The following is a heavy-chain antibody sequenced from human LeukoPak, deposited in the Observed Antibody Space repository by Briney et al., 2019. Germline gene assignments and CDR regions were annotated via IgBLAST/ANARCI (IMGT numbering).Heavy chain of an antibody. V-gene: IGHV3-30*18. Sequence: GRSVRLSCAASGFTFSGYGMPWVRQAPGKGLEWVAVISYDGSNKYYADSVKGRFTISRDNSKNTLYLQMNSLRAEDTAVYYCAKDLRAAAGTVYYYYYYGMDVWGQGTTVTVSS. CDR2: ISYDGSNK. J-gene: IGHJ6*02. CDR1: GFTFSGYG. CDR3: AKDLRAAAGTVYYYYYYGMDV. D-gene: IGHD6-13*01.